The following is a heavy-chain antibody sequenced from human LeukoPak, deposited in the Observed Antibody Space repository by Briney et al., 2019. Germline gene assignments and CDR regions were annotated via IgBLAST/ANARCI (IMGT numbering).Heavy chain of an antibody. CDR1: GGSISSGGYS. J-gene: IGHJ4*02. CDR2: IYHSGST. D-gene: IGHD4-17*01. Sequence: SETLSLTCAVSGGSISSGGYSWSWIRQPPGKGLEWIGYIYHSGSTYYNPSLKSRVTIPVDRSKNQFSLKLSSVTAADTAVYYCARNLRTTVSFDYWGQGTLVTVSS. V-gene: IGHV4-30-2*01. CDR3: ARNLRTTVSFDY.